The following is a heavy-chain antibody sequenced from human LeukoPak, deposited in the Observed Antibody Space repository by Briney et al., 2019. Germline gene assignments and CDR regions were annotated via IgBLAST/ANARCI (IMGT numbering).Heavy chain of an antibody. V-gene: IGHV1-2*02. Sequence: ASVKVSCKASGYTFTGYYIHWVRQAPGQGLEWMGWINPHNGGTNYAQKFQGRVTMTRDTSISTAYMELSGLRSEDTAVYYCARGSGSYPEHWGQGTLVTVSS. CDR2: INPHNGGT. J-gene: IGHJ1*01. D-gene: IGHD1-26*01. CDR3: ARGSGSYPEH. CDR1: GYTFTGYY.